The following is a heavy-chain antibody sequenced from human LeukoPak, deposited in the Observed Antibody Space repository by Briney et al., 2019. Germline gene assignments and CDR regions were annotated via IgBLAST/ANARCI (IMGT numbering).Heavy chain of an antibody. CDR2: IYYSGST. CDR3: ASQYCSSTRCNAFDI. V-gene: IGHV4-39*01. Sequence: PSETLSLTCTVSGGSISSSSYYWGWIRQPPGKGLEWIGSIYYSGSTYYNPSLKSRVTISVDTSKNQFSLKLSSVTAADTAVYYYASQYCSSTRCNAFDIWGQGTMVTVSS. CDR1: GGSISSSSYY. D-gene: IGHD2-2*01. J-gene: IGHJ3*02.